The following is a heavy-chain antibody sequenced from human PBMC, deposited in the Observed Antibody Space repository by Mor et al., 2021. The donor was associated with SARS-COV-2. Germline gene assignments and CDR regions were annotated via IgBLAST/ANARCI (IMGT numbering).Heavy chain of an antibody. CDR2: ISGDDDK. CDR3: AHSSSHYDFWSGLSYYFDY. J-gene: IGHJ4*02. Sequence: CLDLISGDDDKRYSPSLKSRLTITKDTSKNQVVLTMTNMDPVDTATYYCAHSSSHYDFWSGLSYYFDYWGQGTLVTVSS. V-gene: IGHV2-5*02. D-gene: IGHD3-3*01.